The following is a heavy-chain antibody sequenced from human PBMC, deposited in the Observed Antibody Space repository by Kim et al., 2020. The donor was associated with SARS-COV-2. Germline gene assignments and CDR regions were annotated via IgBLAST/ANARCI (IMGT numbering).Heavy chain of an antibody. CDR1: GFTFSSYA. V-gene: IGHV3-64D*09. J-gene: IGHJ4*02. D-gene: IGHD3-10*01. CDR2: ISSNGGST. Sequence: GGSLRLSCSASGFTFSSYAMHWVRQAPGKGLEYVSAISSNGGSTYYADSVKGRFTISRDNSKNTLYLQMSSLRAEDTAVYYCVKGITMVRAHLDYWGQGTLVTVSS. CDR3: VKGITMVRAHLDY.